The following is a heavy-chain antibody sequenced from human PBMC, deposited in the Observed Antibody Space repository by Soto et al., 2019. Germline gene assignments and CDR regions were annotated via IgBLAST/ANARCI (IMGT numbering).Heavy chain of an antibody. D-gene: IGHD6-6*01. V-gene: IGHV3-30-3*01. CDR3: AKEYSSSSWFDY. J-gene: IGHJ4*02. CDR1: GFSFSSYA. Sequence: QVQLVESGGGVVQPGRSLRLSCAASGFSFSSYAMHWVRQAPGKGLEWVAVVSSDGGNKYYADSVKGRFPISRDNSKNTLYLHMNSLRAEDTAVYYCAKEYSSSSWFDYWGQGTLVPVSS. CDR2: VSSDGGNK.